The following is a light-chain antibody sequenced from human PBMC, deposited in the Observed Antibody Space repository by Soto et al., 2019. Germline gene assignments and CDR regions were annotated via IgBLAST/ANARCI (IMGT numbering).Light chain of an antibody. CDR3: QQLNRFL. CDR2: AAS. CDR1: QGISNY. J-gene: IGKJ4*01. Sequence: DIQLTQSPSFLSASVGDRVTITCRASQGISNYLAWYQQKPGKAPKLLIYAASTLQSGVPSRFSGSGSGTELTLTISSLQPEDFETYYCQQLNRFLVGGGTKVEIK. V-gene: IGKV1-9*01.